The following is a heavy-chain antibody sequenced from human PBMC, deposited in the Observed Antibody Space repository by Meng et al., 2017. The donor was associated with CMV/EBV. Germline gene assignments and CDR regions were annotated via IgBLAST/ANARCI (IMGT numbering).Heavy chain of an antibody. Sequence: GESLKISCAASGFTFSSYWMSWVRQASGKGLEWVANIKQDGSEKYYVDSVKGRFTISADKSISTAYLQWSSLKASDTAMYYCARSEHKPWGWLGWFDPWGQGTLVTVSS. CDR1: GFTFSSYW. J-gene: IGHJ5*02. V-gene: IGHV3-7*03. CDR3: ARSEHKPWGWLGWFDP. D-gene: IGHD6-19*01. CDR2: IKQDGSEK.